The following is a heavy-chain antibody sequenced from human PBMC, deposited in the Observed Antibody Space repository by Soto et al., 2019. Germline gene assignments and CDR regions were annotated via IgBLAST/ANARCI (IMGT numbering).Heavy chain of an antibody. V-gene: IGHV3-30-3*01. D-gene: IGHD6-6*01. CDR3: AGSYYYYYGMDV. CDR2: ISYDGSNK. J-gene: IGHJ6*02. Sequence: QVQLVESGGGVVQPGRSLRLSCAAYGFTFSSYAMHWVRQAPGKGLEWVAVISYDGSNKYYADSVKGRFTISRDNSKNTLYLQMNSLRAEDTAVYYCAGSYYYYYGMDVWGQGTTVTVSS. CDR1: GFTFSSYA.